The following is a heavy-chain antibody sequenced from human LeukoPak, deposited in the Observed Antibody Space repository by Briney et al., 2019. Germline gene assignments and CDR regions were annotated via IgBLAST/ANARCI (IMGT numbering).Heavy chain of an antibody. V-gene: IGHV3-9*01. J-gene: IGHJ4*02. D-gene: IGHD3-22*01. CDR1: GFTFDEYA. Sequence: GGSLRLSCAASGFTFDEYAMYWVRQAPGKALEWVSGISWNSRKIGYSESVKGRFTISRDNAKNSLYLQMNSLRAEDTAVYYCAKDYYYDSSGYYSHFDYWGQGTLVTVSS. CDR2: ISWNSRKI. CDR3: AKDYYYDSSGYYSHFDY.